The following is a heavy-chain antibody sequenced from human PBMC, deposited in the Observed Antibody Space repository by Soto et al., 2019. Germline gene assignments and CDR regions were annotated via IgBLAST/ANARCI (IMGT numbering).Heavy chain of an antibody. D-gene: IGHD4-17*01. CDR3: ARVGDLLGDYVGGGDY. CDR2: ISSSGSTI. J-gene: IGHJ4*02. CDR1: GFTFSSYE. V-gene: IGHV3-48*03. Sequence: EVQLVESGGGLVQPGGSLRLSCAASGFTFSSYEMNWVRQAPGKGLEWVSYISSSGSTIYYADSVKGRFTISRDNAKNSLYLQMNSLRAEDTAVYYCARVGDLLGDYVGGGDYWGQGTLVTVSS.